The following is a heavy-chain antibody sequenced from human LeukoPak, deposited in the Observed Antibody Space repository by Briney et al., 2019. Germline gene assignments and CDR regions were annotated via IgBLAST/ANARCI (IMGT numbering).Heavy chain of an antibody. J-gene: IGHJ5*02. D-gene: IGHD2-2*01. Sequence: GESLKISCKGSGYSFTNYWIGWVRQMPGKGLEWMGIIYPGDSDTRYSPSFQGQVTISADKSISTAYLHWSSLKASDTAMYYCAGPAVPAASLLEASSWFDPWGQGTLVTVSS. V-gene: IGHV5-51*01. CDR2: IYPGDSDT. CDR3: AGPAVPAASLLEASSWFDP. CDR1: GYSFTNYW.